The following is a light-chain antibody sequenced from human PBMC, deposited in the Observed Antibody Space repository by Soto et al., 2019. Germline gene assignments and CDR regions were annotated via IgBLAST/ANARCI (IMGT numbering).Light chain of an antibody. CDR1: QTIDTN. CDR3: QQYNNRPPWT. Sequence: EIVMTQSPGTLSVSPGERATLSCRASQTIDTNLAGYQQKPGQAPRLLIFGASTRATGIPARFSGSGSGTEFSLTITSLQSEDVSLYYCQQYNNRPPWTFGQGTKVEVK. J-gene: IGKJ1*01. CDR2: GAS. V-gene: IGKV3-15*01.